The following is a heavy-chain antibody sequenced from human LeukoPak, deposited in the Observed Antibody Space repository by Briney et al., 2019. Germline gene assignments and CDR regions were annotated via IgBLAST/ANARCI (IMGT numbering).Heavy chain of an antibody. D-gene: IGHD4-11*01. Sequence: GGSLLLSCAASGFTFDDYTMHWVRPAPGKGLEWVSLISWDGGSTYYADSVKGRFTISRDNSKNSLYLQMNSLRTEDTALYYCATLWMTTADYWGQGTLVTVSS. CDR2: ISWDGGST. V-gene: IGHV3-43*01. CDR1: GFTFDDYT. CDR3: ATLWMTTADY. J-gene: IGHJ4*02.